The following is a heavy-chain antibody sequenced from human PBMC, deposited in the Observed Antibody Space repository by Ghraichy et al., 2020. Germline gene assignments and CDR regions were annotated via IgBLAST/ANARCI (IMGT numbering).Heavy chain of an antibody. CDR3: VVGIFGVLSWFDP. D-gene: IGHD3-3*01. Sequence: SETLSLTCTVSGVSISSTGYYWGWIRQPPGKGLEWIGSIYNSGSTKYNPSLKSRVAISVDTSKNQFSLKLSSVTAADTAVYYCVVGIFGVLSWFDPWGQGTLVTVSS. CDR2: IYNSGST. J-gene: IGHJ5*02. V-gene: IGHV4-39*01. CDR1: GVSISSTGYY.